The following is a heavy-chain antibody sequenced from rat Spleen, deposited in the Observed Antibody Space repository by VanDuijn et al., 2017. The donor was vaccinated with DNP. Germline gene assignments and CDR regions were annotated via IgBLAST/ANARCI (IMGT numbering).Heavy chain of an antibody. Sequence: EIQLVESGGGLVQPGRSLKLSCAASGFTFGDYDMAWVRQAPGRGLEWIASITSNGGSTYYQDSVKGRFTISRDNAKSTLYLQMDSLRSEDTAAYYCSTHYPQRAMDVWGQGTSVTVSS. CDR2: ITSNGGST. CDR3: STHYPQRAMDV. D-gene: IGHD3-2*01. J-gene: IGHJ4*01. CDR1: GFTFGDYD. V-gene: IGHV5-20*01.